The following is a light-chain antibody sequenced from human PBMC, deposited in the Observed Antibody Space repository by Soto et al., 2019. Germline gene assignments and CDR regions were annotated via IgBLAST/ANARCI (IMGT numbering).Light chain of an antibody. CDR3: QQYGNAPFT. V-gene: IGKV3-11*01. J-gene: IGKJ3*01. CDR2: DAS. CDR1: QSVSSY. Sequence: EIVLTHSPATLALSPWERAALSGGASQSVSSYLAWYQQKPGQAPRLLIYDASNRATGIPARFSGSGSGTDFTLTISRLEPEDFAVYYCQQYGNAPFTFGPGTKVDI.